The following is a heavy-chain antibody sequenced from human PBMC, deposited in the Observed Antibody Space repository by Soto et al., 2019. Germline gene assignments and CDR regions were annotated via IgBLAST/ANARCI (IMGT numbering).Heavy chain of an antibody. D-gene: IGHD5-12*01. CDR2: ISGSSSII. J-gene: IGHJ4*02. Sequence: APGKGLEWLSYISGSSSIIHYADSVKGRFTISRDNAKNSLNLQMNSLRAEDTAVYYCARDREGDGYNSDYWGQGTLVTVSS. V-gene: IGHV3-48*01. CDR3: ARDREGDGYNSDY.